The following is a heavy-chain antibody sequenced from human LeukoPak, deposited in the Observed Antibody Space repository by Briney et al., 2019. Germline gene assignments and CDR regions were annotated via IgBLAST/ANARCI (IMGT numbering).Heavy chain of an antibody. V-gene: IGHV4-39*07. CDR1: GGSISSRSYY. Sequence: SETLSLTCTVSGGSISSRSYYWGWIRQPPGKGLEWIGSIYYSGSTYYNPSLKSRVTISVDTSKNQFSLKLSSVTAADTAVYYCARDYYDSSGTRPFDYWGQGTLVTVSS. D-gene: IGHD3-22*01. J-gene: IGHJ4*02. CDR3: ARDYYDSSGTRPFDY. CDR2: IYYSGST.